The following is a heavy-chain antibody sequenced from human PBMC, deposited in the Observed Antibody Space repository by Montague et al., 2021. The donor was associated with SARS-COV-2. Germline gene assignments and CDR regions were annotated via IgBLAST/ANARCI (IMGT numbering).Heavy chain of an antibody. CDR3: ARRRIAAAGSPFGI. CDR2: IDWDDDK. V-gene: IGHV2-70*11. D-gene: IGHD6-13*01. Sequence: PALVKPTQTLTLTCTFSGFSLSTSGVCVSWIRQPPGKALEWLARIDWDDDKYYSTSLKARLTISKDTSKNQVVLTMTNMDPVDTATYYCARRRIAAAGSPFGIWGQGTMVTVSS. J-gene: IGHJ3*02. CDR1: GFSLSTSGVC.